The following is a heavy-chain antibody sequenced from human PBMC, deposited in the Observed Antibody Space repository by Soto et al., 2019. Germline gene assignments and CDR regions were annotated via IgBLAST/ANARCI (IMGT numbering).Heavy chain of an antibody. D-gene: IGHD2-15*01. Sequence: PGEFLKISCKGSGYSFTSYWIGWVRQMPGKGLEWMGIIYPGDSDTRYSPSFQGQVTISADKSISTAYLQWSSLKASDTAMYYCARHNPYCGGGTCFGHFYGMDVWGQGTTVTVSS. V-gene: IGHV5-51*01. CDR1: GYSFTSYW. CDR2: IYPGDSDT. CDR3: ARHNPYCGGGTCFGHFYGMDV. J-gene: IGHJ6*02.